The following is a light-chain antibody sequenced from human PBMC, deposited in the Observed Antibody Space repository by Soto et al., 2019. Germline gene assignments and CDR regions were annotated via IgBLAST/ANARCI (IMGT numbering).Light chain of an antibody. Sequence: ETVLTQSPGTLSLSTGERATLSCRASQSVSRNNLVWYQQRPGQPPRLLIYGASSRATGIPDRFSGGGSGTDFTLTISRLEPEDFAVYYCQQYGSSPLTFGQGTRLEIK. J-gene: IGKJ5*01. V-gene: IGKV3-20*01. CDR2: GAS. CDR1: QSVSRNN. CDR3: QQYGSSPLT.